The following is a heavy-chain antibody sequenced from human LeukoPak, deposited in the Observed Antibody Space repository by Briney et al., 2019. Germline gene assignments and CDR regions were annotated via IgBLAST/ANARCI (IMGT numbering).Heavy chain of an antibody. J-gene: IGHJ4*02. V-gene: IGHV3-23*01. CDR1: GFTFSSYA. Sequence: GGSLRLPCAASGFTFSSYAMSWVRQAPGKGLEWVSAISGSGGSTYYADSVKGRFTISRDNSKNTLYLQLNSLRAEDTAVYYCAMLASQYLTSWFDYWGQGTLVTVSS. CDR3: AMLASQYLTSWFDY. CDR2: ISGSGGST. D-gene: IGHD2/OR15-2a*01.